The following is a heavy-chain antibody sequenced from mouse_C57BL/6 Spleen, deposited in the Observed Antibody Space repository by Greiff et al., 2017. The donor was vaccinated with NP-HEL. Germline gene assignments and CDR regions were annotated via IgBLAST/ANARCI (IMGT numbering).Heavy chain of an antibody. CDR2: IDPETGGT. D-gene: IGHD2-4*01. Sequence: VQVVESGAELVRPGASVTLSCKASGYTFTDYEMHWVKQTPVHGLEWIGAIDPETGGTAYNQKFKGKAILTADKSSSTAYMELRSLTSEDSAVYYCTRSGYDYDGVWFAYWGQGTLVTVSA. CDR3: TRSGYDYDGVWFAY. CDR1: GYTFTDYE. J-gene: IGHJ3*01. V-gene: IGHV1-15*01.